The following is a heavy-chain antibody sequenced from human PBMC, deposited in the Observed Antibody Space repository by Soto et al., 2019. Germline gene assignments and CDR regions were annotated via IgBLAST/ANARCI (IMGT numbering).Heavy chain of an antibody. V-gene: IGHV1-69*01. CDR2: IIPMFGIG. Sequence: QVQLVQSGAEVKMPGSSVRVSCKASGGSFSNYAISWVRQAPGQGLEWMGGIIPMFGIGNYAEKFLGRVTIPADESTSTSHMALSSLRSEDTAVYFCARAYRENYFYAMDVWGPGTTVTVSS. J-gene: IGHJ6*02. D-gene: IGHD1-26*01. CDR3: ARAYRENYFYAMDV. CDR1: GGSFSNYA.